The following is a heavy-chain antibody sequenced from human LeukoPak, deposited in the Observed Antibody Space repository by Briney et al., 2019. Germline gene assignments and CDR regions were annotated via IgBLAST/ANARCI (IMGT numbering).Heavy chain of an antibody. Sequence: PSETLSLTCTVSGGSISSGDHYWSWIRQPPGKGLEWIGYIYYSGSTYYNPSLKSRVTISVDTSKNQFSLKLSSVTAADTAVYYCARVDSSLEAFDIWGQGTMVTVSS. J-gene: IGHJ3*02. D-gene: IGHD6-13*01. CDR1: GGSISSGDHY. V-gene: IGHV4-30-4*08. CDR2: IYYSGST. CDR3: ARVDSSLEAFDI.